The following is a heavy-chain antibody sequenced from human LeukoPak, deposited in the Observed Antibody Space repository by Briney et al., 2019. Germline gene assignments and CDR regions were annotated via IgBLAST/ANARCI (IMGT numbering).Heavy chain of an antibody. Sequence: GGSLRLSCAASGFAFTTYWMTWVRQAPGKGLEWVANINLDGSEVHYVDSLKDRFTISRDNASNSLSLQMNSLRAEDTAVYYCASGRHDFVHWGHGTLVTVSS. CDR2: INLDGSEV. D-gene: IGHD3-16*01. J-gene: IGHJ4*01. CDR1: GFAFTTYW. V-gene: IGHV3-7*01. CDR3: ASGRHDFVH.